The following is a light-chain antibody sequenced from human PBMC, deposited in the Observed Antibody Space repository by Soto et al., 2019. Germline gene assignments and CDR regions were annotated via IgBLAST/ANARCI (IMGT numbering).Light chain of an antibody. CDR3: QQYDTSPRT. CDR2: AAS. CDR1: QSLSSSY. J-gene: IGKJ1*01. Sequence: EIVLTQSPGTLSLSPGERATLSCRACQSLSSSYLAWYQQKPGQAPRILIYAASSRATGIPDRFSGSGSETDFTLTSSRLEPEDSAVYYCQQYDTSPRTFGQGTKVEI. V-gene: IGKV3-20*01.